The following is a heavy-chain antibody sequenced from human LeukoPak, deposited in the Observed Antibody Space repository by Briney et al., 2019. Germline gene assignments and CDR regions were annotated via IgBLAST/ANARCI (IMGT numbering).Heavy chain of an antibody. D-gene: IGHD3-10*01. CDR3: AKGRLRESPGY. V-gene: IGHV3-23*01. CDR2: ISGSGGST. Sequence: GGSLRLSCAASAFTYSSYAISWVGHAPGKGQEWVSAISGSGGSTYYADSVKGRFTISRDNSKNTLYLQMNSLRAEDTAVYYCAKGRLRESPGYWGQGTLVTVSS. CDR1: AFTYSSYA. J-gene: IGHJ4*02.